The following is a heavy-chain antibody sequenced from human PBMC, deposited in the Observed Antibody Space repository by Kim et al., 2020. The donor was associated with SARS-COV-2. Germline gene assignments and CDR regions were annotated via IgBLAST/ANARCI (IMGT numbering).Heavy chain of an antibody. CDR1: GGSISSGGYY. V-gene: IGHV4-39*07. CDR3: ARDRCYSETSKGDFDY. Sequence: SETLSLTCTVSGGSISSGGYYWGRIRQSRGKGLEWFGCIYVDGTTYCTPSIRIRVSMSPDTSKNQFSLKFTSVTAADTAMYYCARDRCYSETSKGDFDYWGRGTPVTVSS. J-gene: IGHJ4*02. D-gene: IGHD3-16*02. CDR2: IYVDGTT.